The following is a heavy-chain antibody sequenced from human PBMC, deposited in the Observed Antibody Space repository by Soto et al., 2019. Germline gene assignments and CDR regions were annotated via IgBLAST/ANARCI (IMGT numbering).Heavy chain of an antibody. CDR2: SYTGGGT. J-gene: IGHJ4*02. CDR1: GLTVSTNP. CDR3: ARDGSGN. Sequence: EVQLVESGGGLVQPGGSLRLSCAASGLTVSTNPMSWVRQAPGKGLEWVSVSYTGGGTHYADSVKGRVTISRDNSKNTVNLQMNSLRPEDTAVYYCARDGSGNCGQGTLVTVSS. V-gene: IGHV3-66*01.